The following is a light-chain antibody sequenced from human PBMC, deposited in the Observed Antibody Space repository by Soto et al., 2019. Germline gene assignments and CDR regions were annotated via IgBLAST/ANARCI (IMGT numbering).Light chain of an antibody. J-gene: IGLJ1*01. V-gene: IGLV1-40*01. CDR2: GNS. Sequence: QSVLTQPPSVSGAPGQRVTISCTGSSSNIGAGYDVHWYQQLPGTAPKLLIYGNSNRPSGVPDRFSGFKSGTSASLAITGLQAEDEADFYCQSHDSSLSAYVFGTGTRSPS. CDR3: QSHDSSLSAYV. CDR1: SSNIGAGYD.